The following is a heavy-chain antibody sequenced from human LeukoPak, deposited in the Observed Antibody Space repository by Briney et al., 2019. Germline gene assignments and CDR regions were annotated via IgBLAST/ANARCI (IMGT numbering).Heavy chain of an antibody. CDR3: AKGQAGTTPGYYYYYMDV. CDR2: ISYDGSNK. J-gene: IGHJ6*03. Sequence: GGPLRLSCAASGFTFNSYGMHWVRQAPGKGLEWVAVISYDGSNKYYADSVKGRFTISRDNSKNTLYLQMNSLRAEDTAVYYCAKGQAGTTPGYYYYYMDVWGKGTTVTVSS. CDR1: GFTFNSYG. D-gene: IGHD1-1*01. V-gene: IGHV3-30*18.